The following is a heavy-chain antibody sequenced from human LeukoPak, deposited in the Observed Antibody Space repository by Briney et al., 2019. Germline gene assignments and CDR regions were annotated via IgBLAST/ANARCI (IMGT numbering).Heavy chain of an antibody. Sequence: SVRVSCKATGRSFISYGISRVRQAPGQWLEWMGGIIPIFGTANYAQKFQGRVTITADESTSTAYMELSSLRSEDTAVYYCARDRDWAGYSYGFYYWGQETLVTVSS. CDR3: ARDRDWAGYSYGFYY. CDR2: IIPIFGTA. V-gene: IGHV1-69*13. D-gene: IGHD5-18*01. CDR1: GRSFISYG. J-gene: IGHJ4*02.